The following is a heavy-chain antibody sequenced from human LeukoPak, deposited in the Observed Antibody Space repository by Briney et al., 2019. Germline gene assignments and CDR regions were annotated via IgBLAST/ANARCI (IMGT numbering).Heavy chain of an antibody. CDR1: GYTLDELS. D-gene: IGHD4-23*01. V-gene: IGHV1-24*01. CDR2: FDPADGET. CDR3: AADGGGLSSVVTPRSSPFDY. J-gene: IGHJ4*02. Sequence: ASVKVSCKVSGYTLDELSMHWVRQAPGKGLEWMGGFDPADGETVYAHRFQGRLTMTEDTSTNTGYMELTSLRSEDTAVYYCAADGGGLSSVVTPRSSPFDYWGQGTLVTVSS.